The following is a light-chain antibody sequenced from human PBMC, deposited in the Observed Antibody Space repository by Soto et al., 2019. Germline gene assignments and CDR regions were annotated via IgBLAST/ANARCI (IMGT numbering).Light chain of an antibody. CDR1: QDIGSW. CDR3: QQYDDYWT. Sequence: DIQITQSPSSVSASVGDRVIITCRASQDIGSWLAWYQHKPGQAPKLLIFDTSKLQSGVPSRFSGSGSGTEFTLTISSLQPDDFATYYCQQYDDYWTFGQGTKVDI. J-gene: IGKJ1*01. CDR2: DTS. V-gene: IGKV1-5*01.